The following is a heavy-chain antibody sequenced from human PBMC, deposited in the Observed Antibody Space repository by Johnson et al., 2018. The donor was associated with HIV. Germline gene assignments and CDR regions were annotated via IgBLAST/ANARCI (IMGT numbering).Heavy chain of an antibody. CDR1: GFTFRSYA. J-gene: IGHJ3*02. V-gene: IGHV3-30-3*02. Sequence: QVQLVESGGGLVKPGGSLRLSCAASGFTFRSYAMHWVRQAPGKGLEWVAVISYDGSNKYYADSVKGRFTISRDNAKNSLYLQMNSLRAEDTAVYYCARGWDAFDIWGQGTMVTVSS. D-gene: IGHD5-24*01. CDR3: ARGWDAFDI. CDR2: ISYDGSNK.